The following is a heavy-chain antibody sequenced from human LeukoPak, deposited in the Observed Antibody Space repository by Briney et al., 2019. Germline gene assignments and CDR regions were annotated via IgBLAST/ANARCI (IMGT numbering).Heavy chain of an antibody. V-gene: IGHV3-7*03. Sequence: PGGSLRLSCAASGFIFSTYWMTWVREAPGKGLEWVANIKQDGGQIYYVDSVKGRFTISRDNARKELYLQMNSLRAEDTAVYYCAKVWGGWYYAFDIWGQGTMVTVSS. CDR2: IKQDGGQI. CDR3: AKVWGGWYYAFDI. J-gene: IGHJ3*02. D-gene: IGHD6-19*01. CDR1: GFIFSTYW.